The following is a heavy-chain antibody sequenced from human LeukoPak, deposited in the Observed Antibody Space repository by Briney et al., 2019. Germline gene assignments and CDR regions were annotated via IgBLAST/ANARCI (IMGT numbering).Heavy chain of an antibody. J-gene: IGHJ4*02. V-gene: IGHV3-23*01. CDR3: AKDLKHYYGSGSFEFDY. CDR2: IFPSGGEI. CDR1: GFTFSTFA. D-gene: IGHD3-10*01. Sequence: GGSLRLSCVASGFTFSTFAMIWVRQPPGKGLEWVSSIFPSGGEIHYADSVKGRFTISRDNSKNTLYLQMNSLRAEDTAVYYCAKDLKHYYGSGSFEFDYWGQGTLVTVSS.